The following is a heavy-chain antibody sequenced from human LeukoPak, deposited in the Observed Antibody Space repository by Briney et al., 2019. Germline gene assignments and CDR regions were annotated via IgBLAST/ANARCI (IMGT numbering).Heavy chain of an antibody. Sequence: GSLRLSCAASGFTVSSNYMSWIRQSPGEGLEWIGYVHYTGATDYNPSLESRVTISLDTSRNQFSLRLSSVTAADTAVYYCARHGRTGVFDYWGQGTLVTVSS. CDR2: VHYTGAT. V-gene: IGHV4-59*08. D-gene: IGHD1-26*01. J-gene: IGHJ4*02. CDR1: GFTVSSNY. CDR3: ARHGRTGVFDY.